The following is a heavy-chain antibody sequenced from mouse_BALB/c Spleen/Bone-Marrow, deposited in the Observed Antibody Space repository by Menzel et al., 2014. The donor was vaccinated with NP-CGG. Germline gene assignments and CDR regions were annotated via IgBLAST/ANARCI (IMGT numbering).Heavy chain of an antibody. J-gene: IGHJ4*01. CDR2: INPSNGGT. V-gene: IGHV1S81*02. CDR1: GYTFTSYY. CDR3: SRGRRDALDY. Sequence: GAELVKPGASVKLPCKASGYTFTSYYMYWVKQRPGQGLEWFGEINPSNGGTNFNEKFKNKATLTVDKSSSTAYMQLSSLTSEDSAVYYCSRGRRDALDYWGQGTSVTVSS.